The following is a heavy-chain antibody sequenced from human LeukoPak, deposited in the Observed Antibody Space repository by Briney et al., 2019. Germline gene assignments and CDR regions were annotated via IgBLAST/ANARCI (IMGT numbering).Heavy chain of an antibody. J-gene: IGHJ4*02. Sequence: PSETLSLTCTVSGGSISDFHWSWIRQSPGKGLEWIGNSYYSGNTVYNPSLKSRVTISIDTSKNQFSLKLSSVTAADTAVYYYARQLRFFGNFDYWGQGTLITVSS. V-gene: IGHV4-59*01. D-gene: IGHD3-3*01. CDR2: SYYSGNT. CDR3: ARQLRFFGNFDY. CDR1: GGSISDFH.